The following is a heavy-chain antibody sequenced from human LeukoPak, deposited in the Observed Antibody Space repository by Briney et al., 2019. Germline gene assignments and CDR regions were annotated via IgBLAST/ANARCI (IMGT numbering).Heavy chain of an antibody. Sequence: PSETLSLTCTVSGGSISSSSYYWGWIRQPPGKGLEWIGSIYYSGSTYYNPSLKSRVTISVDTSKNQFSLKLSPVTAADTAVYYCARTPTLRTYYYMDVWGKGTTVTVSS. CDR1: GGSISSSSYY. J-gene: IGHJ6*03. CDR2: IYYSGST. D-gene: IGHD2-15*01. CDR3: ARTPTLRTYYYMDV. V-gene: IGHV4-39*01.